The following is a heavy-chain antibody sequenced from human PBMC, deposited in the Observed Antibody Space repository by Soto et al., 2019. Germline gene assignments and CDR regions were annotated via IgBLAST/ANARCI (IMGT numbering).Heavy chain of an antibody. V-gene: IGHV4-61*08. CDR3: ARVLPTGKTD. J-gene: IGHJ4*02. Sequence: SETLSLTCTVSGGSISSGGCCWSWIRQPPGKGLEWIGYIYYSGSTDYNPSLKSRVTISVDTSKNQFSLKLSSVTAADTAVYYCARVLPTGKTDWGQGTLVTVSS. D-gene: IGHD1-26*01. CDR2: IYYSGST. CDR1: GGSISSGGCC.